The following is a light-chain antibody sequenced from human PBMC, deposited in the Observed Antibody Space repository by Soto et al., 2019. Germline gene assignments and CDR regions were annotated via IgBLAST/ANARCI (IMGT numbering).Light chain of an antibody. V-gene: IGLV2-14*03. CDR2: DVS. J-gene: IGLJ1*01. CDR3: SSSTSSSALVV. Sequence: QSALTQPASVSGSPGQSITISCTGTSSDIGRYTYVSWYQQHPGKAPKLMIYDVSDRPSGVSNRFSGSKSGNTASLTISGLQTEDEADYYCSSSTSSSALVVFGTGTKVIVL. CDR1: SSDIGRYTY.